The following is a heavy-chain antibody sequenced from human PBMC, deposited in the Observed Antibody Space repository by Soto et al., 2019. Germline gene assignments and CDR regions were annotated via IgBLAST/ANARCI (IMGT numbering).Heavy chain of an antibody. CDR1: GYSFINYY. D-gene: IGHD3-9*01. Sequence: ASVKVSCKASGYSFINYYMHCVLQSPVQGFEWMGRISPKSGGTNYAQKFQGRVSLTWDTSPNTAYMELSSLMSEDTAVYYCARPPGYISDWYYFDLWGQGTQVTVSS. CDR2: ISPKSGGT. J-gene: IGHJ4*02. V-gene: IGHV1-2*02. CDR3: ARPPGYISDWYYFDL.